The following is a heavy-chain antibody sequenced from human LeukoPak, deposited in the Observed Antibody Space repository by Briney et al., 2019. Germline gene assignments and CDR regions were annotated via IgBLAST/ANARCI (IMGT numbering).Heavy chain of an antibody. V-gene: IGHV4-39*07. Sequence: ASETLSLTCTVSGGSISSSSYYWGWIRQPPGKGLEWIGEINHSGSTNYNPSLKSRVTISVDTSKNQFSLKLSSVTAADMAVYYCASPYCSSTSCYYAYWGQGTLVTVSS. D-gene: IGHD2-2*01. J-gene: IGHJ4*02. CDR3: ASPYCSSTSCYYAY. CDR2: INHSGST. CDR1: GGSISSSSYY.